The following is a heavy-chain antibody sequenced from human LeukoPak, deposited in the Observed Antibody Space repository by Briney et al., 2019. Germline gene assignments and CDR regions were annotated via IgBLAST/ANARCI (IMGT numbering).Heavy chain of an antibody. CDR3: AKDSGCSSTSCYGRGGFDY. CDR1: GFTFDDYA. Sequence: GGSLRLSCAASGFTFDDYAMHWVRQAPGKGLEWVSGISWNSGSIGYADSVKGRFTISRDNAKNSLYLQMNSLRAEDTALYYCAKDSGCSSTSCYGRGGFDYWGQGTLVTVSS. D-gene: IGHD2-2*01. V-gene: IGHV3-9*01. CDR2: ISWNSGSI. J-gene: IGHJ4*02.